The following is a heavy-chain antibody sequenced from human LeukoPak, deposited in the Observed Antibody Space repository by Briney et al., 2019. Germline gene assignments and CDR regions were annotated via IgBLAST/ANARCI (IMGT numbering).Heavy chain of an antibody. V-gene: IGHV4-39*01. Sequence: NPSETLSLTCTVSGGSISSSSYYWGWIRQPPGKGLEWIGSIYYSGSTYYNPSLKSRVTISVDTSKNQFSLKLSSVTAADTAVYYCARVHYYDSLYFDYWGQGTLVTVSS. CDR1: GGSISSSSYY. CDR3: ARVHYYDSLYFDY. D-gene: IGHD3-22*01. J-gene: IGHJ4*02. CDR2: IYYSGST.